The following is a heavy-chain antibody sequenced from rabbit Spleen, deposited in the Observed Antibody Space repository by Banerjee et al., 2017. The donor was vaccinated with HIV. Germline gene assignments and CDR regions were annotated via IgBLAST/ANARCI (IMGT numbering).Heavy chain of an antibody. CDR3: ARNFDL. CDR1: GVSFSSNYY. Sequence: QSLEESGGDLVKPGASLTLTCTASGVSFSSNYYMCWVRQAPGKGLEWIACIYGGSNGSPVYASWAKGRFTCSKTSSTTVDLKMTSLTVADTATHFCARNFDLWGQGTLVTVS. J-gene: IGHJ4*01. V-gene: IGHV1S40*01. CDR2: IYGGSNGSP.